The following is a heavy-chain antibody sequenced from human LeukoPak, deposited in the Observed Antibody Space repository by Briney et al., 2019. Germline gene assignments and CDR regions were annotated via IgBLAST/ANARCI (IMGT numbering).Heavy chain of an antibody. Sequence: KPSETLSLTCTVSGGSISSYYWSWIRQPPGKGLEWIGSIYHSGSTYYNPSLKSRVTISVDTSKNQFSLKLSSVTAADTAVYYCARGPRLGYSSGWYVDYWGQGTLVTVSS. CDR1: GGSISSYY. J-gene: IGHJ4*02. V-gene: IGHV4-38-2*02. D-gene: IGHD6-19*01. CDR2: IYHSGST. CDR3: ARGPRLGYSSGWYVDY.